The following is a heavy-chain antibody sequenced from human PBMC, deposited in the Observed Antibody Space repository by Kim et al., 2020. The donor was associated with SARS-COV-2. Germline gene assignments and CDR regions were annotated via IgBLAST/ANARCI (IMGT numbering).Heavy chain of an antibody. CDR3: ARLPDYFGSGAFDY. CDR2: ISYSRST. V-gene: IGHV4-39*01. Sequence: SETLSLTCTVSGGSFSTSSYYWGWIRQSPGKGLEWIGSISYSRSTYYNPSLKSRVTISVDTSKNQFSLKLTSVTAADTAVYYCARLPDYFGSGAFDYWG. J-gene: IGHJ4*01. CDR1: GGSFSTSSYY. D-gene: IGHD3-10*01.